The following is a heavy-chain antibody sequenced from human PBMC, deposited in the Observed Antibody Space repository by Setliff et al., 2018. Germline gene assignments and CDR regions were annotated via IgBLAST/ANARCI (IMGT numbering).Heavy chain of an antibody. CDR2: VFTATDDT. CDR3: ARVRPCGVDCSTGVGGPYYFDH. D-gene: IGHD2-21*02. J-gene: IGHJ4*02. Sequence: ASVKVSCKTSGYSFTKYFLHWVRQAPGQGLEWMGRVFTATDDTQFRTEFQGRVSVTRDTSMSTTYMELSGLRSDDTAVYYCARVRPCGVDCSTGVGGPYYFDHWGQGTLVTVSS. CDR1: GYSFTKYF. V-gene: IGHV1-2*06.